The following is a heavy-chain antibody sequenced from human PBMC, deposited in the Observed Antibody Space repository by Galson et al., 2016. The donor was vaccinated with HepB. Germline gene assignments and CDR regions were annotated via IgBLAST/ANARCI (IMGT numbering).Heavy chain of an antibody. CDR2: IYHSGNT. CDR3: ARDRSSGSGSFGY. CDR1: GGSVSSSSYY. V-gene: IGHV4-39*07. Sequence: SETLSLTCIVSGGSVSSSSYYWGWIRQPPGKGLEWIGSIYHSGNTYYNASLNSRVTISVDTSKNQFSLKLSSVTAADTAVYFCARDRSSGSGSFGYWGQGTLVTVSS. D-gene: IGHD3-10*01. J-gene: IGHJ4*02.